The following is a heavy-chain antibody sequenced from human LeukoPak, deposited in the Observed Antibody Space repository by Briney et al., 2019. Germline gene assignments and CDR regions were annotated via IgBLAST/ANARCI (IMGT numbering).Heavy chain of an antibody. J-gene: IGHJ5*02. V-gene: IGHV4-4*02. Sequence: PSETLSLTCAVSGGSISSSNWWSWVRQPPGEGLEWIGEIYHSGSTNYNPSLKSRVTISVDKSKNQFSLKLSSVTAADTAVYYCARSRDYGSGGRFDPWGQGTLVTVSS. CDR3: ARSRDYGSGGRFDP. CDR1: GGSISSSNW. CDR2: IYHSGST. D-gene: IGHD3-10*01.